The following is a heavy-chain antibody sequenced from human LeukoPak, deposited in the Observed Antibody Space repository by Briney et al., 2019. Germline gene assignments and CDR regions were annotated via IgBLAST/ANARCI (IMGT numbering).Heavy chain of an antibody. Sequence: PGGSLRLSCAASGFSFSTYGMHWVRQAPGKGLEWVAMIWNAGTNPYYADSVKGRFTISRDNSKNTLYLQMNSLRAEDTAVYYCAGDTPPGGDYYFDYWGQGTLVIVSS. D-gene: IGHD3-16*01. CDR3: AGDTPPGGDYYFDY. CDR2: IWNAGTNP. CDR1: GFSFSTYG. J-gene: IGHJ4*02. V-gene: IGHV3-33*01.